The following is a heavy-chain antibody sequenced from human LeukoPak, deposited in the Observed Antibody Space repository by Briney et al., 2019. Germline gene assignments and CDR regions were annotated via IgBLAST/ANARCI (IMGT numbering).Heavy chain of an antibody. CDR1: GGSISSYY. Sequence: SETLSLTCTVSGGSISSYYWSWIRQPPGKELEWIGYIYYSGSTNYNPSLKSRVTISVDTSKNQFSLKLSSVTAADTAVYYCARDHTGMDVWGQGTTVTVSS. J-gene: IGHJ6*02. CDR3: ARDHTGMDV. CDR2: IYYSGST. V-gene: IGHV4-59*01.